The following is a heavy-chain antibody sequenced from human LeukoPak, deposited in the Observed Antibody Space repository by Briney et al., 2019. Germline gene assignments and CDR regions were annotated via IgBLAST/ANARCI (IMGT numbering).Heavy chain of an antibody. Sequence: GGSLRLSCAASGFTFSAYAMAWVRRPPGRGLEWVSTMALSGGPTHYADAVEGRFTISRDDSKSTLYPHINNLRAEDTAVYYCARDFSLVVGASDSWGKGTLVTVSS. CDR3: ARDFSLVVGASDS. J-gene: IGHJ5*02. CDR2: MALSGGPT. V-gene: IGHV3-23*01. D-gene: IGHD1-26*01. CDR1: GFTFSAYA.